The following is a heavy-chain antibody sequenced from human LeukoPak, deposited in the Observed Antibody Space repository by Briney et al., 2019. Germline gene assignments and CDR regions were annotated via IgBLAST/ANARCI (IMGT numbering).Heavy chain of an antibody. D-gene: IGHD6-13*01. V-gene: IGHV3-23*01. CDR1: GFTFSSYA. CDR2: ISGSGGST. CDR3: AKGPVAAADNWFDP. Sequence: GGSLRLSCAASGFTFSSYAMSRVRQAPGTGLEWVSGISGSGGSTYYADSGKGRFTISRDNSKNTLYLQMDSLRAEDTAVYYCAKGPVAAADNWFDPWGQGTLDTVSS. J-gene: IGHJ5*02.